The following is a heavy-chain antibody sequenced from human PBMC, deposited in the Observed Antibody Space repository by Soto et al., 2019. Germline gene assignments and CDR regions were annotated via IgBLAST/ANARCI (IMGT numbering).Heavy chain of an antibody. CDR3: ARGRKDYSSSWYVD. Sequence: QVQLQQWGAGLLKPSETLSLTCAVYGGSFSGYYWSWIRQPPVTGLEWIGEINHSGSTNYNPSLKSRVTIAVDTSKHQFSLKLSSVTAADTAVYYCARGRKDYSSSWYVDWGQGTLVTVSS. CDR1: GGSFSGYY. V-gene: IGHV4-34*01. J-gene: IGHJ4*02. D-gene: IGHD6-13*01. CDR2: INHSGST.